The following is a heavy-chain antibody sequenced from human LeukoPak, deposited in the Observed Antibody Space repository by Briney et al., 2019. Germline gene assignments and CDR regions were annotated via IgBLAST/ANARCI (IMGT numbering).Heavy chain of an antibody. D-gene: IGHD3-9*01. CDR1: GFTFSSYA. CDR2: ISGSGGST. V-gene: IGHV3-23*01. J-gene: IGHJ5*02. CDR3: ARSRYFDWFGWFDP. Sequence: GGSLRLSCAASGFTFSSYAMSWVRQAPGKGLEWVSAISGSGGSTYYADSVKGRFTISRDNSKNTLYLQMNSLRAEDTAVYYCARSRYFDWFGWFDPWGQGTLVTVSS.